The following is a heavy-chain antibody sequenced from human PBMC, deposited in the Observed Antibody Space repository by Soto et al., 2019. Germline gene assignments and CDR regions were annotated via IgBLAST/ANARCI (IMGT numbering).Heavy chain of an antibody. Sequence: SVKVSCKAAAGTFRSYAMSWVRQAPGQGLEWMGGIIPMFGTPNYAQNFKGRLTITADESTRTAYMELSSLRSEDTAVYYCVREEASGSSGLTYYYYYNGMDVWGQGTTVTVSS. J-gene: IGHJ6*02. V-gene: IGHV1-69*13. CDR2: IIPMFGTP. CDR3: VREEASGSSGLTYYYYYNGMDV. D-gene: IGHD3-10*01. CDR1: AGTFRSYA.